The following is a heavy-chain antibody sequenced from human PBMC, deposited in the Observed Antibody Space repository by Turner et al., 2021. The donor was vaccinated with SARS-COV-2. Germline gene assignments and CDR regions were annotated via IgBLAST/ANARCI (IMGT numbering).Heavy chain of an antibody. CDR1: AASISSSRYY. V-gene: IGHV4-39*01. CDR3: AGYLCRLGELSSLGAFDI. D-gene: IGHD3-16*02. CDR2: NYYSGSN. Sequence: QLQLQEAGPGLVKPAETLSLACTVDAASISSSRYYWGWIRETQGKGVEWIGSNYYSGSNYYTPSLKCRVTIAVDTSKFQFYLKLISVTDADTALYDCAGYLCRLGELSSLGAFDIWGQGTMVTMSS. J-gene: IGHJ3*02.